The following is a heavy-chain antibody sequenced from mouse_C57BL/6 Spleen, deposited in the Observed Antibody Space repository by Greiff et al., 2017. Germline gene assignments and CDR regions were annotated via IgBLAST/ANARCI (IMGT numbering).Heavy chain of an antibody. CDR3: ARNPVVATGYYAMDY. D-gene: IGHD1-1*01. CDR2: IWSGGST. CDR1: GFSLTSYG. J-gene: IGHJ4*01. Sequence: VKLQESGPGLVQPSQSLSITCTVSGFSLTSYGVHWVRQSPGKGLEWLGVIWSGGSTDYNAAFISRLSISKDNSKSQVFIKMNSLQADDTAIYYCARNPVVATGYYAMDYWGQGTSVTVAS. V-gene: IGHV2-2*01.